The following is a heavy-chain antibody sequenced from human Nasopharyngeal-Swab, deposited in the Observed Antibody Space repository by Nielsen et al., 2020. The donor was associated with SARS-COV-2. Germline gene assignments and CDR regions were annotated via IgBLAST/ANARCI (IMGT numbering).Heavy chain of an antibody. CDR2: INSDGSST. CDR1: GFTFSSYW. CDR3: AKVRPPYSSSWADYFDY. V-gene: IGHV3-74*01. J-gene: IGHJ4*02. Sequence: GESLKISCAASGFTFSSYWMHWVRQAPGKGLVWVSRINSDGSSTSYADSVKGRFTIFRDNAKNSLYLQMNSLRAEDTALYYCAKVRPPYSSSWADYFDYWGQGTLVTVSS. D-gene: IGHD6-13*01.